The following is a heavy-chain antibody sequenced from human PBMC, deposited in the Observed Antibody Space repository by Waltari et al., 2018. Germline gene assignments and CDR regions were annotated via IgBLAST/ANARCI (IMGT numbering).Heavy chain of an antibody. Sequence: EVQLVESGGGLVQPGGSLRLSCAASGFTFSSYSMNWVRQAPGKGLEWVSYISSSSSTIYYADSVKGRFTISRDNAKNSLYLQMNSLRAEDTALYYCAKDIDCSGGSCYRRALRYYYGMDVWGQGTTVTVSS. J-gene: IGHJ6*02. CDR3: AKDIDCSGGSCYRRALRYYYGMDV. D-gene: IGHD2-15*01. CDR1: GFTFSSYS. CDR2: ISSSSSTI. V-gene: IGHV3-48*04.